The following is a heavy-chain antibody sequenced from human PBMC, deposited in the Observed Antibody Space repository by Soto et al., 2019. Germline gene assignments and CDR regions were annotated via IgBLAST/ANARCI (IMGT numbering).Heavy chain of an antibody. Sequence: SETLSLTCTVSGGSISPYYWSWIRQPPGKGLEWIGFIYYSGSTNYNPSLKSRVTISVDTSQNQFSLKLTSVTAADTAVYYCAREVLVPAAISAFDIWGQGTMVTVSS. D-gene: IGHD2-2*02. V-gene: IGHV4-59*01. CDR3: AREVLVPAAISAFDI. CDR2: IYYSGST. CDR1: GGSISPYY. J-gene: IGHJ3*02.